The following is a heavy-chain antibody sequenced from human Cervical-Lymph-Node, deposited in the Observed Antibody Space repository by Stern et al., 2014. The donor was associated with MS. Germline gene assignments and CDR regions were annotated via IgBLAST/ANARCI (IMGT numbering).Heavy chain of an antibody. CDR3: VKQWLVRGNFDY. D-gene: IGHD6-19*01. CDR1: GFDFSGFS. CDR2: ISPNGRST. V-gene: IGHV3-64D*06. Sequence: EVQLVESGGGLVQPGGSRGLSCSASGFDFSGFSMHWVRQAPGKGLEYLAAISPNGRSTFHADSVKGRFTISRDNSKNTLYLHMTSLRPEDTGVYYCVKQWLVRGNFDYWGQGTLVTVSS. J-gene: IGHJ4*02.